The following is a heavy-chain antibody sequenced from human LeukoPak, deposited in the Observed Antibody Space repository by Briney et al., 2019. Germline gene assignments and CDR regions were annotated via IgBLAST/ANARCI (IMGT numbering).Heavy chain of an antibody. CDR1: GFTFSSYW. CDR3: VRGAGSCYYTNWYLDL. J-gene: IGHJ2*01. CDR2: IKQDGSEK. D-gene: IGHD3-3*01. V-gene: IGHV3-7*04. Sequence: GGSLRLSCAGSGFTFSSYWMSWVRQAPGKGLEWVANIKQDGSEKYYVDSVRGRFTISRDNAENSLYLQMNSLRAEGTAGYYCVRGAGSCYYTNWYLDLWGRGTLVTVSS.